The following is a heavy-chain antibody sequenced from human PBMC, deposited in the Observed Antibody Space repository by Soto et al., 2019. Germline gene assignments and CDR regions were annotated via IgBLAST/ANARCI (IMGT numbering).Heavy chain of an antibody. V-gene: IGHV1-18*01. Sequence: GPSVKVSCKASGYTFTSYVFIWVRQAPGQGLEWMGWISAYNGNTNYAQKLQGRVTMTTDTSTSTAYMELRSLRSDDTAVYYCARGVNYGSGSYYLSPYYYYYMDVWGKGTTVTVSS. CDR1: GYTFTSYV. J-gene: IGHJ6*03. CDR3: ARGVNYGSGSYYLSPYYYYYMDV. D-gene: IGHD3-10*01. CDR2: ISAYNGNT.